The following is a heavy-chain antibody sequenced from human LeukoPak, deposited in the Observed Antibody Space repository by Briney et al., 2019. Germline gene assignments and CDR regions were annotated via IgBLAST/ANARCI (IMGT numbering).Heavy chain of an antibody. CDR2: LYSGGGT. J-gene: IGHJ4*02. CDR3: ATLYGSSRGAFDY. D-gene: IGHD3-10*01. Sequence: GGSLSLSCAASGFIVSSNYMSWVRQAPGKGLEWVSVLYSGGGTYYADSVKGRFTISRDNSKNTLYLQMSSLRAEDTAIYYCATLYGSSRGAFDYWGQGTLVTVSS. V-gene: IGHV3-53*01. CDR1: GFIVSSNY.